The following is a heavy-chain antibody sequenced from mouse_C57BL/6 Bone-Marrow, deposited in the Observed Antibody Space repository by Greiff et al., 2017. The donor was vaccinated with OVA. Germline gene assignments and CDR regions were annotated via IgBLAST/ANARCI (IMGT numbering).Heavy chain of an antibody. J-gene: IGHJ1*03. CDR1: GYAFTNYL. CDR3: ARFYDGYFCYFDV. D-gene: IGHD2-3*01. Sequence: QVQLQQSGAELVRPGTSVKVSCKASGYAFTNYLIEWVKQRPGQGLEWIGVINPGSGGTNYNEKFKGKGTLTADKSSSTAYMQLSSLTSEDSAVFFCARFYDGYFCYFDVWGTGTTVTVSS. CDR2: INPGSGGT. V-gene: IGHV1-54*01.